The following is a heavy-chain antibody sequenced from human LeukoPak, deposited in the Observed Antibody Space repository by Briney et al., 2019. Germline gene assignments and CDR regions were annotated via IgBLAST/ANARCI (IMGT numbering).Heavy chain of an antibody. V-gene: IGHV3-23*01. CDR2: ISGSGGST. CDR3: AKSPAKQLVRVYDY. CDR1: GFTFSSYA. Sequence: GGSLRLSCAASGFTFSSYAMSWVRQAPGKGLEWVSAISGSGGSTYYADSVKGRFTISRDHSKNTLYLQMNSLRAEDTAVYYCAKSPAKQLVRVYDYWGKGTLVTVSS. J-gene: IGHJ4*02. D-gene: IGHD6-13*01.